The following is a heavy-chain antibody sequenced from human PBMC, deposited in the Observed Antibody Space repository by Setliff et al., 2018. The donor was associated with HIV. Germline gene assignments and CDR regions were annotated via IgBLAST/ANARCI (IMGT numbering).Heavy chain of an antibody. J-gene: IGHJ6*02. CDR3: TMAPRLAATYGVDV. CDR1: GFTFSAYA. CDR2: TTSNGRTT. D-gene: IGHD3-10*01. Sequence: PGGSLRLSCAASGFTFSAYAMTWVRQAPGKGLEWVSATTSNGRTTYYADSVRGRFTISRDDSNNTLYLQMSTLRVDDTAVYYCTMAPRLAATYGVDVWGQGTTVTVSS. V-gene: IGHV3-23*01.